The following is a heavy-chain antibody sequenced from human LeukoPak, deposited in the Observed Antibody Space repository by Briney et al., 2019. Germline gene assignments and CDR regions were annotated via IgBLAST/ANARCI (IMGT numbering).Heavy chain of an antibody. CDR1: GGTFSNYA. V-gene: IGHV1-69*13. CDR2: IIPIFGTA. J-gene: IGHJ4*02. CDR3: ARGGDILTEFDY. Sequence: ASVKVSCTASGGTFSNYAISWVRQAPGQGLEWMGGIIPIFGTANYAQKFQGRVTITADESTSTAYMELSSLRSEDAAVYYCARGGDILTEFDYWGQGTLVTVSS. D-gene: IGHD3-9*01.